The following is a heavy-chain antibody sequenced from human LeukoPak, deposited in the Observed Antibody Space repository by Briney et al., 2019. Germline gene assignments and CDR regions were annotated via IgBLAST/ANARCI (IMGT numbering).Heavy chain of an antibody. CDR2: INYSGST. V-gene: IGHV4-59*01. CDR3: ARTTVTTPYFDY. J-gene: IGHJ4*02. CDR1: GGSISSYY. Sequence: SETLSLTCTVSGGSISSYYWSWIRQPPGKGLEWIGYINYSGSTNYNPSLKSRVTISVDTSKNQFSLKLSSVTAADTAAYYCARTTVTTPYFDYWGQGTLVTVSS. D-gene: IGHD4-11*01.